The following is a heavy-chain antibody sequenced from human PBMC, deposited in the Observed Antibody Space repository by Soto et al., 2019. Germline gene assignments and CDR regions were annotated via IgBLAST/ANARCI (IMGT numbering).Heavy chain of an antibody. V-gene: IGHV4-59*08. CDR2: IYYSGST. Sequence: PSETLSLTCTVSGGSISSYYWSWIRQPPGKGLEWIGYIYYSGSTNYNPSLKSRVTISVDTSKNQFSLKLSSVTAADTAVYYCARHKLEAPRFDYWGQGTLVTVSS. CDR3: ARHKLEAPRFDY. CDR1: GGSISSYY. J-gene: IGHJ4*02.